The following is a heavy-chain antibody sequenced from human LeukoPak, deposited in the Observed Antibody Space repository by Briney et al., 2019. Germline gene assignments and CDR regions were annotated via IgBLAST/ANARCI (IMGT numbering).Heavy chain of an antibody. V-gene: IGHV3-33*01. J-gene: IGHJ6*03. D-gene: IGHD2-8*01. CDR2: IYSGGVNK. CDR1: GLYLGNHG. Sequence: GSLLPCSDSAGLYLGNHGMHGGREAAGKGEGGVAIIYSGGVNKYVAASMKGRFIISRDTSKNTLFLEMESLTTDDTAVYYCARHRGSVFKGYMDVWGKGTTVSVSS. CDR3: ARHRGSVFKGYMDV.